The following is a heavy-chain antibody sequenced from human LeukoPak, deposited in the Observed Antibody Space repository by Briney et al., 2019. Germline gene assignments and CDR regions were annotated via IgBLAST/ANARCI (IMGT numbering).Heavy chain of an antibody. CDR1: GFTLSPYW. CDR2: ISSDGSST. CDR3: TRARCSRTSCNTESDY. D-gene: IGHD2-2*01. V-gene: IGHV3-74*01. Sequence: GGSLRLSCAASGFTLSPYWMHWVRQAPGKGLVWVSRISSDGSSTTYADSAKGRFTISRDNTKNTLYLQMNILRAEDTAVYYCTRARCSRTSCNTESDYWGQGTLVTVSS. J-gene: IGHJ4*02.